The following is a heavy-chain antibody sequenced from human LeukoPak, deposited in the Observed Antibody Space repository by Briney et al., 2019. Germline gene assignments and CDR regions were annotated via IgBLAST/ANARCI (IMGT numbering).Heavy chain of an antibody. V-gene: IGHV1-18*01. CDR2: ISAYNGNT. D-gene: IGHD3-10*01. CDR3: AVWFGEFPPPPNGP. CDR1: GYTFTSYG. J-gene: IGHJ5*02. Sequence: GASVKVSCKASGYTFTSYGIGWVRQAPGQGLEWMGWISAYNGNTNYAQKLQGRVTMTTDTSTSTAYMELRSLRSDDTAVYYCAVWFGEFPPPPNGPWGQGTLVTVSS.